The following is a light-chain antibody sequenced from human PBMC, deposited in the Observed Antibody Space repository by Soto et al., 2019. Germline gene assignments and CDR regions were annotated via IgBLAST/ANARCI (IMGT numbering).Light chain of an antibody. CDR2: EVT. Sequence: QSALTQPPSASGSPGQSVTISCTGSSSDVGAYNFVSWYQQHPGKAPKLMIYEVTKRPSGVPDRFSGSKSANTASLTVSGLQAEDEADYYCSSFAVNNNYVFGTGTKLTVL. CDR3: SSFAVNNNYV. J-gene: IGLJ1*01. V-gene: IGLV2-8*01. CDR1: SSDVGAYNF.